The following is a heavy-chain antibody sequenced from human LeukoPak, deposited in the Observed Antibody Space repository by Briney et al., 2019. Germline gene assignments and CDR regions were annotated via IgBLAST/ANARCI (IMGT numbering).Heavy chain of an antibody. Sequence: PGGSLRLSCAASGFTFSSSWMSWVRQAPGKGLEWVANIKQDGSEKYYVDSVKGRFTISRDNAKDSLHLQMNSLRDEDTAVYYCVRDKDWAFDVWGQGIMVTVSS. V-gene: IGHV3-7*01. CDR1: GFTFSSSW. CDR2: IKQDGSEK. D-gene: IGHD2-21*01. CDR3: VRDKDWAFDV. J-gene: IGHJ3*01.